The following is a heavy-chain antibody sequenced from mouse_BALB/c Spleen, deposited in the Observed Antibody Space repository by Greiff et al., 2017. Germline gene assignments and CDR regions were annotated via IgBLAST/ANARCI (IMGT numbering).Heavy chain of an antibody. CDR3: TRDKEYGNYAWFAY. V-gene: IGHV5-6-4*01. CDR2: ISSGGSYT. J-gene: IGHJ3*01. CDR1: GFTFSSYT. D-gene: IGHD2-10*02. Sequence: EVQRVESGGGLVKPGGSLKLSCAASGFTFSSYTMSWVRQTPEKRLEWVATISSGGSYTYYPDSVKGRFTISRDNAKNTLYLQMSSLKSEDTAMYYCTRDKEYGNYAWFAYWGQGTLVTVSA.